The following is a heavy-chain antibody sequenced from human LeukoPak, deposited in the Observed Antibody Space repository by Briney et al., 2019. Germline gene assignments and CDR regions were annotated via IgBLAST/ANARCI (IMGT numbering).Heavy chain of an antibody. CDR1: GFTFSSFG. D-gene: IGHD5-18*01. Sequence: GRSLRLSCAVSGFTFSSFGMHWVRQTPGKGLEWVAVTSNDGRNQYYADSVKGRFTISRDNAKNSLFLQMNSLRDEDTAVYYCVRTGGYSYGPFEYWGQGTLVTVSS. CDR3: VRTGGYSYGPFEY. V-gene: IGHV3-30*03. CDR2: TSNDGRNQ. J-gene: IGHJ4*02.